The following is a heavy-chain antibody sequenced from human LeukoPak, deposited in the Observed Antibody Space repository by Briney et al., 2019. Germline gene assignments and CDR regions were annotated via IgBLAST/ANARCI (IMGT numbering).Heavy chain of an antibody. Sequence: PGGSLRLSCVASGSTFSSYEMNWVRQAPRKGLEWVSYISKSDSTIYYADSVKGRFTISRDNAKNSLYLQMNSLRAEDTAVYYCARDGGEWELDYWGQGTLVTVSS. CDR3: ARDGGEWELDY. V-gene: IGHV3-48*03. J-gene: IGHJ4*02. CDR2: ISKSDSTI. D-gene: IGHD1-26*01. CDR1: GSTFSSYE.